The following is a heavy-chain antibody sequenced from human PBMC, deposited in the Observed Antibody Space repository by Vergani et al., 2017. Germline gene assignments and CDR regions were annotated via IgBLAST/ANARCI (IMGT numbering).Heavy chain of an antibody. J-gene: IGHJ2*01. D-gene: IGHD3-10*01. CDR2: IWYDGSNK. CDR1: GFTFSSYG. V-gene: IGHV3-33*01. CDR3: ARGAVRRDWYFDL. Sequence: QVQLVESGGGVVQPGRSLRLSCAASGFTFSSYGMHWVRQAPGKGLEWVAVIWYDGSNKYYADSVKGRFTISRDNSKNTLYLQMNSLRAEDTAVYYCARGAVRRDWYFDLWGRGTLVTVSS.